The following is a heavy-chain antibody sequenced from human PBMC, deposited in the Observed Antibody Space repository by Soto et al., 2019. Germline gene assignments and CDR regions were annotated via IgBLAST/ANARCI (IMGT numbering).Heavy chain of an antibody. Sequence: SETLSLTCTVSGGSISSGGYYWSWIRQHPGKGLEWIGYIYYSGSTYYNPSLKSRVTISVDTSKNQFSLKLSSVTAADTAVYYCARLVVVAAGAFDYWGQGTLVTAPQ. V-gene: IGHV4-31*03. J-gene: IGHJ4*02. CDR1: GGSISSGGYY. CDR3: ARLVVVAAGAFDY. D-gene: IGHD2-15*01. CDR2: IYYSGST.